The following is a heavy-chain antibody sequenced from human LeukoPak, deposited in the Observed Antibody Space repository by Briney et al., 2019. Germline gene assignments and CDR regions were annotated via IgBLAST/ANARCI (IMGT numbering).Heavy chain of an antibody. J-gene: IGHJ3*02. CDR2: ISGSGGST. D-gene: IGHD6-13*01. V-gene: IGHV3-23*01. CDR1: GFTFSSYA. CDR3: ARVSSSRPRWVYAFDI. Sequence: GGSLRLSCAASGFTFSSYAMSWVRQAPGKGLEWVSAISGSGGSTYYADSVKGRFTISRDNSKNTLYLQMNSLRAEDTAVYYCARVSSSRPRWVYAFDIWGQGTMVTVSS.